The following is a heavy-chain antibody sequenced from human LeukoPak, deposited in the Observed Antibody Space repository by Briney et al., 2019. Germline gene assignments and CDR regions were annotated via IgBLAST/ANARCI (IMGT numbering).Heavy chain of an antibody. V-gene: IGHV3-23*01. CDR1: GFTFSSYA. Sequence: GGSLRLSCAASGFTFSSYAMSWVRQAPGKGLEWVSAISGSGGSTYYADSVKGRFTISRDNSKNTLYLQMNSLRAEDTAVYYCAKGDSLYSSGSPPGFDYWGQGTLVTVSS. D-gene: IGHD6-19*01. J-gene: IGHJ4*02. CDR3: AKGDSLYSSGSPPGFDY. CDR2: ISGSGGST.